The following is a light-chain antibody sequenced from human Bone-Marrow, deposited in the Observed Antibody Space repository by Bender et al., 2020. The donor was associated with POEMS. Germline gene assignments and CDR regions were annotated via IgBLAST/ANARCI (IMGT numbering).Light chain of an antibody. V-gene: IGLV2-14*03. Sequence: QSALTQPASVSGSPGQSITISCTGTSSDIGSYNHVSWYQQHPGKAPKLMIYDVSHRPSGVSSRFSGSRSGNTASLTITGLQGDDGADYYCSAYTSPPPLFGGGNNVPVL. CDR1: SSDIGSYNH. CDR2: DVS. J-gene: IGLJ2*01. CDR3: SAYTSPPPL.